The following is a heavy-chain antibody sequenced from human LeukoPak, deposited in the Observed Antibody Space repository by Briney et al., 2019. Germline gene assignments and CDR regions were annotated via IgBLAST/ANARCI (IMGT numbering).Heavy chain of an antibody. V-gene: IGHV1-69*13. CDR1: GGTFSSYA. CDR2: IIPIFGTA. Sequence: SVKVSCKASGGTFSSYAISWVRQAPGQGLEWMGGIIPIFGTANYAQKFQGRVTITADESTSTAYMELSSLRSEDTAVYYCARGILTGYYTSDYWGQGTLVTVSS. CDR3: ARGILTGYYTSDY. J-gene: IGHJ4*02. D-gene: IGHD3-9*01.